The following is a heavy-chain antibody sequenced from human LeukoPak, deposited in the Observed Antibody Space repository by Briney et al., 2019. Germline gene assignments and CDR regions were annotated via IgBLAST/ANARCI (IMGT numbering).Heavy chain of an antibody. CDR1: GDSFSSVTDY. J-gene: IGHJ4*02. CDR2: GDYSGGT. D-gene: IGHD6-19*01. CDR3: AGERGEEYSSGWYKTNFFDN. V-gene: IGHV4-39*07. Sequence: SETLSLTCTVSGDSFSSVTDYWAWIRQPPGKGLEWIASGDYSGGTYYNPSLESRVAISTDMSKNQFSLKLTSVTGADTAVYYCAGERGEEYSSGWYKTNFFDNWGQGIRVTVSS.